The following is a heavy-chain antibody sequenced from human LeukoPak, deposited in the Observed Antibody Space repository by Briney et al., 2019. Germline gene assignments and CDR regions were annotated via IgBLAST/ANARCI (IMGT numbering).Heavy chain of an antibody. CDR3: ATVAWAAFDL. Sequence: GGPLRLSCAASGFTFSSYDMTWVRQAPGKGLEWVSYISAGGRTVDYTDSVKGRFTISGDNAKNSLYLQVNSLRAEDTGVYYCATVAWAAFDLWGQGTVVTVSS. V-gene: IGHV3-48*03. CDR2: ISAGGRTV. J-gene: IGHJ3*01. CDR1: GFTFSSYD.